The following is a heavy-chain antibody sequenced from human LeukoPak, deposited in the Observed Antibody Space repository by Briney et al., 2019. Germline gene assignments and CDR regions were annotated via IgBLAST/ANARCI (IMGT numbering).Heavy chain of an antibody. CDR1: GYSFTSYR. CDR2: TYPGDSDT. V-gene: IGHV5-51*01. D-gene: IGHD6-13*01. J-gene: IGHJ6*03. Sequence: GKSLKISCKGSGYSFTSYRIGWVRQMPGKGLEWMGITYPGDSDTTYSPSFQGQVTISADKSINTAYLQWRSLKASDTAMYYCARAASSSWYGGVYHYYYMDIWGKGTTVTVSS. CDR3: ARAASSSWYGGVYHYYYMDI.